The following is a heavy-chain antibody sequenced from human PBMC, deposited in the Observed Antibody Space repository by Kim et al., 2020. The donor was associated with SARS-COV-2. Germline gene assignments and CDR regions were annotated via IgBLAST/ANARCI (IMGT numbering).Heavy chain of an antibody. CDR3: ARLFGTRTFDC. CDR1: HFSISNGYY. CDR2: IFHTGTT. D-gene: IGHD3-16*01. Sequence: SETLSLTCSVSHFSISNGYYWGWIRQPPGRGLEWIGSIFHTGTTDYNPSFKSRVTISVDTSKNQFSLKLSSVTAADTAVYYCARLFGTRTFDCWGQGTLV. J-gene: IGHJ4*02. V-gene: IGHV4-38-2*02.